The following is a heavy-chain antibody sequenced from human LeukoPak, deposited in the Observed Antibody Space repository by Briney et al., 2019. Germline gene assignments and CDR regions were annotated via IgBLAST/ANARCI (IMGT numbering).Heavy chain of an antibody. CDR3: ARLVGGTVDY. CDR1: GYNFTSSW. CDR2: IDPSDSYT. V-gene: IGHV5-10-1*01. J-gene: IGHJ4*02. Sequence: GESLQISCKGSGYNFTSSWISWVRQMPGKGLEWMGRIDPSDSYTNYSPSFQGHVTISADKSATSAYLQWSSLKASDTAMYYCARLVGGTVDYWGQGTLVTVSS. D-gene: IGHD1-26*01.